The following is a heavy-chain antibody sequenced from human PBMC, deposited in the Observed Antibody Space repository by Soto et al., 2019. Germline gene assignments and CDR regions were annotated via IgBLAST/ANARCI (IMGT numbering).Heavy chain of an antibody. D-gene: IGHD6-19*01. Sequence: SDTLSLTCTVSGGSISSYYWSWIRQPPGKGLEWIGYIYYSGSTNYNPSLKSRVTISVDTSKNQFSLKLSSVTAADTAVYYCASTFKFIAVAHTRFDYWGQRNLVTVDS. CDR2: IYYSGST. CDR1: GGSISSYY. J-gene: IGHJ4*02. CDR3: ASTFKFIAVAHTRFDY. V-gene: IGHV4-59*01.